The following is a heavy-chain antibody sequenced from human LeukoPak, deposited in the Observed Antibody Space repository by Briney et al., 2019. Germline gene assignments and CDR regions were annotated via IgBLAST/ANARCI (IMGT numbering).Heavy chain of an antibody. CDR2: ITNSGGTT. CDR1: GFTFRGYT. Sequence: GGSLRLSCAASGFTFRGYTMCWVRQAPGKGLEWVSAITNSGGTTNYADSVRGRFTISRDNAKNSLYLQMNSLRAEDTALYYCARKGYYGSGTYLDYWGQGTLVTVSS. J-gene: IGHJ4*02. D-gene: IGHD3-10*01. CDR3: ARKGYYGSGTYLDY. V-gene: IGHV3-23*01.